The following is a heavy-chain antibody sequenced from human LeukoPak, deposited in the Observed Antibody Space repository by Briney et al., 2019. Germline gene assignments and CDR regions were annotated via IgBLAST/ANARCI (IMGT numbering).Heavy chain of an antibody. CDR3: ARKDCSSTSCYTFDP. D-gene: IGHD2-2*02. V-gene: IGHV4-31*03. CDR2: IYYSGST. J-gene: IGHJ5*02. Sequence: PSQTLSLTCTVSGGSISSGGYYWSWIRQHPGKGLEWIGYIYYSGSTYYNPSLKSRVTISVDTSKNQFSLKLSSVTAADTAVYYCARKDCSSTSCYTFDPWGQGTLVTVSS. CDR1: GGSISSGGYY.